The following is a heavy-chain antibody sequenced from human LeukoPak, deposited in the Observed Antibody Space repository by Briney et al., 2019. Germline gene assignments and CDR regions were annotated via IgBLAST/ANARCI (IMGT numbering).Heavy chain of an antibody. Sequence: GGSLRLSCAPSGFTFNIYWMQWVRQVPGRGLVWVSRIDSNGGGATYADSVKGRFTTSRDNGNNTMYLQMNSLRAEDTAIYYCARAKYSSRWSLDYWGQGALVTVSS. CDR3: ARAKYSSRWSLDY. D-gene: IGHD6-13*01. CDR2: IDSNGGGA. V-gene: IGHV3-74*03. CDR1: GFTFNIYW. J-gene: IGHJ4*02.